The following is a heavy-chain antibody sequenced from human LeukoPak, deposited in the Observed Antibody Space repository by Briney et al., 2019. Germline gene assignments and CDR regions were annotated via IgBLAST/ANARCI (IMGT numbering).Heavy chain of an antibody. CDR2: ISGSGGST. CDR1: GFTFSSYW. CDR3: AKAPRGGYDSRIDY. D-gene: IGHD5-12*01. V-gene: IGHV3-23*01. Sequence: GGSLRLSCAASGFTFSSYWMSWVRQAPGKGLEWVSSISGSGGSTYYADSVKGRFTIPRDNSKNTLYLQMNSLRDEDTAIYYCAKAPRGGYDSRIDYWGQGTLVTVSS. J-gene: IGHJ4*02.